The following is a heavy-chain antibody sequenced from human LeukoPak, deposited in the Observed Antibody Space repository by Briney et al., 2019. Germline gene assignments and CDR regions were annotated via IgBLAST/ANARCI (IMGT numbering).Heavy chain of an antibody. CDR2: INHSGST. Sequence: PSETLSLTCAVYGGSFSGYYWSWIRQPPGKGLEWIGEINHSGSTNYNPSLKSRVTISVDTSKNQFSLKLSSVTAADTAVYYCARHKRYYYGSGSYSTQSPFDYWGQGTLVTVSS. D-gene: IGHD3-10*01. CDR1: GGSFSGYY. CDR3: ARHKRYYYGSGSYSTQSPFDY. J-gene: IGHJ4*02. V-gene: IGHV4-34*01.